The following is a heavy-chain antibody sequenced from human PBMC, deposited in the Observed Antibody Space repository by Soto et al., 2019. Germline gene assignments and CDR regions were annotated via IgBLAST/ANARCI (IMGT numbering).Heavy chain of an antibody. D-gene: IGHD3-10*01. Sequence: QVQLQESGPGLVKPSQTLSLTCTVSGDSISSGGHYWSWIRQHPGKGLEWIGYMYYSGSTYYNPSLKSRVTMLVDTSKNQFSLKLSSVTAADTAVYYCARHSSSGSSYHWLDPWGQGTLVTVSS. CDR1: GDSISSGGHY. J-gene: IGHJ5*02. CDR3: ARHSSSGSSYHWLDP. CDR2: MYYSGST. V-gene: IGHV4-31*03.